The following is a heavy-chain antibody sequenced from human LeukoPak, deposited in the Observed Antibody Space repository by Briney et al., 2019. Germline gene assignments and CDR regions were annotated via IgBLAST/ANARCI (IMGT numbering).Heavy chain of an antibody. CDR1: GYTFTSYY. CDR2: INPSGGST. D-gene: IGHD3-10*01. J-gene: IGHJ6*03. CDR3: ARVPMVRGVTHYYYMNV. V-gene: IGHV1-46*01. Sequence: ASVKVSCKASGYTFTSYYMHWVRQAPGQGLEWMGIINPSGGSTSYAQKFQGRVTMTRDMSTSTVYMELSSLRSEDTAVYYCARVPMVRGVTHYYYMNVWGKGTPVTVSS.